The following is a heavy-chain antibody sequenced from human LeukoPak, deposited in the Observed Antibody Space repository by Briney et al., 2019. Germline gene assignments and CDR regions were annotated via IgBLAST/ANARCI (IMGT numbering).Heavy chain of an antibody. CDR3: ARGHYDLAP. D-gene: IGHD4-17*01. CDR1: GGSISDHY. J-gene: IGHJ5*02. V-gene: IGHV4-59*11. Sequence: SETLSLTCTVSGGSISDHYWSWIRHPPRKGLEWIGYIYSSGSPRYDPSLESRVSISLDTSKNQVSLNLYSVTAADTAIYFCARGHYDLAPWGQGILVTVSS. CDR2: IYSSGSP.